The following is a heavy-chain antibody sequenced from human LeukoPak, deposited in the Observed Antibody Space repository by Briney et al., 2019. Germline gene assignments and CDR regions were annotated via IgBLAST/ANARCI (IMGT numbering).Heavy chain of an antibody. CDR1: GGSFSGYY. CDR3: ARQPPVAASGNFVDY. Sequence: SETLSLTCAVYGGSFSGYYWSWIRQPPGRGPEWIGEINHSGSTNYNPSLKSRVTISIDTSKNQFSLKLSSVTAADTAVYYCARQPPVAASGNFVDYWGQGTLVTVSS. J-gene: IGHJ4*02. D-gene: IGHD4-23*01. CDR2: INHSGST. V-gene: IGHV4-34*01.